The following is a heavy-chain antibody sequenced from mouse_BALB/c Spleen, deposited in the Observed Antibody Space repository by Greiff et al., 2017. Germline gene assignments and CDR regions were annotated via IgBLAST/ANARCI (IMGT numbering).Heavy chain of an antibody. CDR3: ARSPIYDGYYVFDY. CDR1: GYAFTNYL. D-gene: IGHD2-3*01. V-gene: IGHV1-54*01. J-gene: IGHJ2*01. CDR2: INPGSGGT. Sequence: QVQLKESGAELVRPGTSVKVSCKASGYAFTNYLIEWVKQRPGQGLEWIGVINPGSGGTNYNEKFKGKATLTADKSSSTAYMQLSSLTSDDSAVYFCARSPIYDGYYVFDYWGQGTTLTVSS.